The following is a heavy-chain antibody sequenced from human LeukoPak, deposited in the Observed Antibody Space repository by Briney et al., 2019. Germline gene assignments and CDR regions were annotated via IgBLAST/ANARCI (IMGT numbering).Heavy chain of an antibody. CDR2: IYYSGST. CDR1: GGSISSYY. Sequence: SETLSLTCTVSGGSISSYYWSWIRQPPGKGLEGMGYIYYSGSTNYNPSLKSRVTISVDTSKNQFSLKLSSVTAADTAVYYCARQTYSYDSSGYYYPIDYWGPGNLVTVSS. J-gene: IGHJ4*02. CDR3: ARQTYSYDSSGYYYPIDY. D-gene: IGHD3-22*01. V-gene: IGHV4-59*01.